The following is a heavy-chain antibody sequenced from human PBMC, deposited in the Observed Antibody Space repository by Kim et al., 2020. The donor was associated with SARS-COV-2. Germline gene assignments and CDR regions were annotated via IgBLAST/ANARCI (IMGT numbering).Heavy chain of an antibody. CDR3: ARDGRDYSPDYYYGMDV. CDR1: GGSISSYY. CDR2: IYYSGST. D-gene: IGHD4-4*01. V-gene: IGHV4-59*13. Sequence: SETLSLTCTVSGGSISSYYWSWIRQPPGKGLEWIGYIYYSGSTNYNPSLKSRVTISVDTSKNQFSLKLSSVTAADTAMYYCARDGRDYSPDYYYGMDVWGQGTTVTVSS. J-gene: IGHJ6*02.